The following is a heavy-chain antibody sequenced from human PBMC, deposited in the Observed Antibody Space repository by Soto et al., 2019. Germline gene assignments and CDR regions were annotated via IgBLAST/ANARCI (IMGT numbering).Heavy chain of an antibody. Sequence: EVQLVESGGGLVQPGGSLRLSCAASGFTVSHHYMTWVRQAPGKGLEWVSVIYRGGSTYYADSVRGRFTISRDNSKNTLYLQMSSLRAEDTAVYYCARARFGGLAAMFADCWGQGTLVTVSS. CDR3: ARARFGGLAAMFADC. J-gene: IGHJ4*02. D-gene: IGHD5-12*01. CDR1: GFTVSHHY. CDR2: IYRGGST. V-gene: IGHV3-66*01.